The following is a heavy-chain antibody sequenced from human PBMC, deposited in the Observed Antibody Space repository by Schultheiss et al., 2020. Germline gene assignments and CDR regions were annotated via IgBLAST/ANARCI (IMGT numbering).Heavy chain of an antibody. Sequence: GGSLRLSCAASGFTFDDYTMHWVRQAPGKGLEWVANIKQDGSEKHYMDSVRGRFTISRDNAKNSLYLQMNSLRAEDTAVYYCARDQSSGWYTYYGLDVWGQGTTVTVAS. CDR3: ARDQSSGWYTYYGLDV. V-gene: IGHV3-7*01. CDR1: GFTFDDYT. J-gene: IGHJ6*02. D-gene: IGHD6-13*01. CDR2: IKQDGSEK.